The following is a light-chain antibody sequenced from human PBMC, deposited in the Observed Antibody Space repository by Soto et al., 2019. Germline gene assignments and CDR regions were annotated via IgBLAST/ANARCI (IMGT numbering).Light chain of an antibody. V-gene: IGKV3-20*01. CDR2: GAS. CDR3: QQYGSSPPLT. J-gene: IGKJ1*01. Sequence: EIVLTQSPGTLSLSPGERATLSCRASQSVSSSYLAWYQQKPGQAPRLLIYGASSRATGIPDRFSGSGSETDFTLTISRLEPEDFAVYYCQQYGSSPPLTFGQGTKVEIK. CDR1: QSVSSSY.